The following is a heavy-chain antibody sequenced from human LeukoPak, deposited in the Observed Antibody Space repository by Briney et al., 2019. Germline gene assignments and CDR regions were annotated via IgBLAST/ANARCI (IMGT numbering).Heavy chain of an antibody. V-gene: IGHV3-23*01. Sequence: PGGSLRLSCAASGFTFSSYAMSWVRQAPGKGLEWVSAISGSGGSTYYADSVKGRFTISRDNSKNTLYLQMNSLRAEDTAVYYCAKMGGGQWLVWFHHREEYGMDVWGQGTTVTVSS. CDR3: AKMGGGQWLVWFHHREEYGMDV. CDR1: GFTFSSYA. D-gene: IGHD6-19*01. CDR2: ISGSGGST. J-gene: IGHJ6*02.